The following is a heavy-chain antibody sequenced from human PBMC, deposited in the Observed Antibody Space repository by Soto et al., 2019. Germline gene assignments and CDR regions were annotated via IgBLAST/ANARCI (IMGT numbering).Heavy chain of an antibody. D-gene: IGHD6-13*01. CDR2: IYYSGST. CDR3: ASGGYSSSWYLFDY. V-gene: IGHV4-59*01. CDR1: GGSISSYY. Sequence: PSETLSLTCTVSGGSISSYYWSWIRQPPGKGLEWIGYIYYSGSTNYNPSLKSRVTISVDTSKNQFSLKLSSVTAADTAVYYCASGGYSSSWYLFDYWGQGTLVTVSS. J-gene: IGHJ4*02.